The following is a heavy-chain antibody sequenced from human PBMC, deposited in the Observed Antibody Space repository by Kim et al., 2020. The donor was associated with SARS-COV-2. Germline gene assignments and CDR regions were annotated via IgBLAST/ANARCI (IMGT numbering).Heavy chain of an antibody. CDR3: TGYYDFWRWLGP. CDR2: IDPNSGGT. D-gene: IGHD3-3*01. CDR1: GYTFSDYY. V-gene: IGHV1-2*02. Sequence: ASVKVSCKASGYTFSDYYIHWVRQAPGQGLEWMGWIDPNSGGTNYAQKFQGRVTMSRDTSISTAYMELTRLTSDDTAVYYCTGYYDFWRWLGPWGQGTLVTVSS. J-gene: IGHJ5*02.